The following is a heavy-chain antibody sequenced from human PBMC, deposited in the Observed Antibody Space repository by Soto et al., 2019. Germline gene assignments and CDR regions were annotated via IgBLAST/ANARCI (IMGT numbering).Heavy chain of an antibody. V-gene: IGHV1-18*01. Sequence: GAPAEASCKASRFTFNSYCISWVRQAPGQGLEWMGWISAYNGNTNYAQKLQGRVTMTTDTSTSTAYMELRSLRSDDTAVYYCARGDYMDVWGKGTTVTVSS. CDR3: ARGDYMDV. CDR2: ISAYNGNT. J-gene: IGHJ6*03. CDR1: RFTFNSYC.